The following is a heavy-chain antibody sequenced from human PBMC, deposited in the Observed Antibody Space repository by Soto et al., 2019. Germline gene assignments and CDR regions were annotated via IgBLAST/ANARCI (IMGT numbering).Heavy chain of an antibody. CDR3: AKDSTVTTSLYFYYYGFDV. Sequence: LRLSCTASGFTFNHYAMSWVRQAPGKGLEWVSAVSGRGGSTKYADSVKGRFIISRDNSNSTLYLQMDSLRGEDTAVYYCAKDSTVTTSLYFYYYGFDVWGQGTTVTVSS. CDR1: GFTFNHYA. V-gene: IGHV3-23*01. J-gene: IGHJ6*02. CDR2: VSGRGGST. D-gene: IGHD4-17*01.